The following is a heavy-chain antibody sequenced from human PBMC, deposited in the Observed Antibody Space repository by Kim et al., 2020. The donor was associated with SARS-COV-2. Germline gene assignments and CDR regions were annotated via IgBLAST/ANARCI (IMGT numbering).Heavy chain of an antibody. J-gene: IGHJ5*02. CDR2: IDTKTGNP. Sequence: ASVKVSCKASGYTFTNYVINWVRQAPGQGLESMGWIDTKTGNPMYAQGFTGRFVFSLDTSVSTTYLQISSLKTEDTAVYYCVRWNNMGGSGWFDPWGQGTLVIVSS. V-gene: IGHV7-4-1*02. D-gene: IGHD6-25*01. CDR1: GYTFTNYV. CDR3: VRWNNMGGSGWFDP.